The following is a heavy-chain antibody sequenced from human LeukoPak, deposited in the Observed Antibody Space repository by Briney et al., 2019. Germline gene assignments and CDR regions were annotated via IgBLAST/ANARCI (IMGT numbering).Heavy chain of an antibody. CDR3: AREKGGYSYGHGADYYYYMDV. CDR1: GGSISSGSYY. CDR2: IYTSGST. J-gene: IGHJ6*03. Sequence: PSETLSLTCTVSGGSISSGSYYWSWIRQPAGKGLEWIGRIYTSGSTNYNPSLKSRVTISVDTSKNQFSLKLSSVTAADTAVYYCAREKGGYSYGHGADYYYYMDVWGKGTTVTISS. V-gene: IGHV4-61*02. D-gene: IGHD5-18*01.